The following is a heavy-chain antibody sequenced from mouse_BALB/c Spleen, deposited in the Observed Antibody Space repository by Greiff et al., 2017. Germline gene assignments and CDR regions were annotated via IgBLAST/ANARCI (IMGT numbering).Heavy chain of an antibody. Sequence: EVKLMESGGGLVQPGGSLRLSCATSGFTFTDYYMSWVRQPPGKALEWLGFIRNKANGYTTEYSASVKGRFTISRDNSQSILYLQMNTLRAEDSATYYCARVYDYDGWFAYWGQGTLVTVSA. D-gene: IGHD2-4*01. CDR2: IRNKANGYTT. CDR1: GFTFTDYY. V-gene: IGHV7-3*02. J-gene: IGHJ3*01. CDR3: ARVYDYDGWFAY.